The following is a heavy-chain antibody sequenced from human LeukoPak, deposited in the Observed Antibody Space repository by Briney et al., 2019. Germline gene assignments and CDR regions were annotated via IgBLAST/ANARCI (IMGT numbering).Heavy chain of an antibody. CDR1: GGSISSSSYY. V-gene: IGHV4-39*07. J-gene: IGHJ4*02. D-gene: IGHD3-16*01. CDR3: ARALSGNGGNDC. CDR2: IYHSGST. Sequence: SETLSLTCAVSGGSISSSSYYWGWIRQPPGKGLEWIGSIYHSGSTYYNPSLKSRVTISVDTSKNQFSLNLTSVTAADTAVYYCARALSGNGGNDCWGQGTLVTVSS.